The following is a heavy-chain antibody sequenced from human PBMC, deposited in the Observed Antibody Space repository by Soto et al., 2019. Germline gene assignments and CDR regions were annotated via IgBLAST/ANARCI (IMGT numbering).Heavy chain of an antibody. V-gene: IGHV3-13*01. CDR2: IGTAGDT. D-gene: IGHD3-16*01. CDR1: GFTFSSYD. CDR3: ARAVGSWGDFDY. J-gene: IGHJ4*02. Sequence: GGSLRLSCAASGFTFSSYDMHWVRQATGKGLEWVSAIGTAGDTYYPGSVKGRFTISRENAKNSLYLQMNSLRAGDTAVYYCARAVGSWGDFDYWGQGTLVTVSS.